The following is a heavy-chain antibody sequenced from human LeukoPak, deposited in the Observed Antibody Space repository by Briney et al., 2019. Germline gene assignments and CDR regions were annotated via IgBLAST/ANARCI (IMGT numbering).Heavy chain of an antibody. CDR2: MNPNSGNT. Sequence: ASVNVSCKASGYTFTSYDINWVRQATGQGLEWMGWMNPNSGNTGYAQKFQGRVTITRNTSISTAYMELSSLRSEDTAVYYCARGGSFLGWFDPWGQGTLVTVSS. CDR3: ARGGSFLGWFDP. V-gene: IGHV1-8*03. CDR1: GYTFTSYD. D-gene: IGHD3-16*01. J-gene: IGHJ5*02.